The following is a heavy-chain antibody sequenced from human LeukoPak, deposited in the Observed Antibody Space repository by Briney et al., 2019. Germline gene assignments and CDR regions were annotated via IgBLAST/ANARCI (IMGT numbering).Heavy chain of an antibody. CDR3: ARGLGGVVVITSYPSYFDY. Sequence: SETLSLTCAGYGGSFSGYYWSWIRQPPGKGLEWSGEINHSGRSNYNPSLKSRVTISVDTSKTQFSLKLSSVTAADTAVYSCARGLGGVVVITSYPSYFDYWGQGTLVTVSS. J-gene: IGHJ4*02. D-gene: IGHD3-22*01. V-gene: IGHV4-34*01. CDR1: GGSFSGYY. CDR2: INHSGRS.